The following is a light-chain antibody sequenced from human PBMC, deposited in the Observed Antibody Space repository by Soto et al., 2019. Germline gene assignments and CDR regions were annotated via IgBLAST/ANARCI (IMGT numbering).Light chain of an antibody. V-gene: IGKV1-39*01. CDR2: AAS. CDR3: QQSSSIPYT. Sequence: DIQMTQSPSSLSASVGDRVTITCRASQTISTYLTWYQQNPGKAPNLLIYAASNLQTGVPSRFSGSGSGTDFTLTISSLQPEDFATYYCQQSSSIPYTFGQGTKLEIK. J-gene: IGKJ2*01. CDR1: QTISTY.